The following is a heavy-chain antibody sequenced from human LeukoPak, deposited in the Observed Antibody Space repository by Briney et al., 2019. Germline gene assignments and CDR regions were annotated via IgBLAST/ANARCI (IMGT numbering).Heavy chain of an antibody. CDR2: ISPTGTAM. Sequence: GGSLRLSCAASGFTFSDYYMSWIRQAPGKGLEWVSYISPTGTAMYYADSVKGRFTISRDNAKNSLYLQMNSLRAEDTAVYFCARDWIAATGTNDYWGQGTPVTVSS. D-gene: IGHD6-13*01. V-gene: IGHV3-11*01. CDR3: ARDWIAATGTNDY. J-gene: IGHJ4*02. CDR1: GFTFSDYY.